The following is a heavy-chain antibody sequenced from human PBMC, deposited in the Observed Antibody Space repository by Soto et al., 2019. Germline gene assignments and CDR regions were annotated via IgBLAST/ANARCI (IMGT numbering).Heavy chain of an antibody. V-gene: IGHV3-33*01. D-gene: IGHD4-17*01. CDR3: ARDLTTVTTNTFDY. CDR1: GFTFSVYA. J-gene: IGHJ4*02. Sequence: QVQLVESGGGMVQPGRSPRLSCAASGFTFSVYAMHWVRQAPGKGLEWVAVIWFDGTDKYYADSVKGRFTISRDNAKNTLYLHMNSLRAEDTAVYYCARDLTTVTTNTFDYWGQGTLVTVSS. CDR2: IWFDGTDK.